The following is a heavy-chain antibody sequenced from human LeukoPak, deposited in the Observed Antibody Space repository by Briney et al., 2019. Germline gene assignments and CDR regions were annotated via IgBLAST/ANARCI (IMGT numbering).Heavy chain of an antibody. V-gene: IGHV3-21*01. CDR3: TRALSSDNWFASH. Sequence: GGSLRLSCAASGFTFSSYSMNWVRQAPGKGLEWVSSINSNIRSTYYADSVKGRFTISRDNARNSLHLQMDSLRAEDTAVYYCTRALSSDNWFASHWGQGTLVTVSS. CDR1: GFTFSSYS. D-gene: IGHD1-1*01. J-gene: IGHJ4*02. CDR2: INSNIRST.